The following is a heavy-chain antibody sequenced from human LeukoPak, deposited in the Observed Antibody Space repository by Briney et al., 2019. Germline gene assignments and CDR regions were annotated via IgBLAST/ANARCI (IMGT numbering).Heavy chain of an antibody. J-gene: IGHJ6*02. CDR3: TRHSDTYCSRANCYVDNFYGLDV. CDR2: IRSRANSYVT. D-gene: IGHD2-2*01. CDR1: GFTFSGSA. Sequence: GGSLKLSCAASGFTFSGSAMHWVRQASGEGGEWVGRIRSRANSYVTAYASAVAGRFINSREGSSNTAYLQMNSLTTEDTAVYYCTRHSDTYCSRANCYVDNFYGLDVWGQGTRVTVSS. V-gene: IGHV3-73*01.